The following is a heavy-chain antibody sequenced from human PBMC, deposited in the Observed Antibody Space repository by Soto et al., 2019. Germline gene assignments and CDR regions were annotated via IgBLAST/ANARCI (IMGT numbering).Heavy chain of an antibody. CDR2: INHSGST. CDR1: GGSFSGYY. J-gene: IGHJ4*02. V-gene: IGHV4-34*01. D-gene: IGHD3-16*01. CDR3: ARDLYGWPFDY. Sequence: QVQLQQWGAGLLKPSETLSLTCAVYGGSFSGYYWSWIRQPPGKGLEWIGEINHSGSTNYNPSLKSRVTRSVDTSKNQFSLKLSSVTAADTAVYYCARDLYGWPFDYWGQGTLVTVSS.